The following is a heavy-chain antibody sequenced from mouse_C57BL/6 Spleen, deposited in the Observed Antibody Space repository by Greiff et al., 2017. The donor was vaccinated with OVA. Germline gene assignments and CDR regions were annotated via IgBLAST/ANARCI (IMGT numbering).Heavy chain of an antibody. D-gene: IGHD2-1*01. Sequence: ESGPGLVKPSQSLSLTCSVTGYSITSVYYWTWIRQFPGNKLEWMGYISYDGSNNYNPSLKNRISITRDTSKNQFFLKLNSVTTEDTATYYCARADGNYVDWYFDVWGTGTTVTVSS. CDR2: ISYDGSN. CDR1: GYSITSVYY. J-gene: IGHJ1*03. V-gene: IGHV3-6*01. CDR3: ARADGNYVDWYFDV.